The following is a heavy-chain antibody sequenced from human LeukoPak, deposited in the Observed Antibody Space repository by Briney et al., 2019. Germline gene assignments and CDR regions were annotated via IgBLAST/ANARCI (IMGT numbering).Heavy chain of an antibody. D-gene: IGHD4-23*01. J-gene: IGHJ4*02. CDR3: ARESSYGGELDY. CDR2: INPNSGGT. Sequence: ASVNVSCKSSGYTFTGCYMHWVRQAPGQGLEWMGWINPNSGGTNYAQKFQGRVTMTRDTSISTAYMELSRLRSDDTAVYYCARESSYGGELDYWGQGTLVTVSS. V-gene: IGHV1-2*02. CDR1: GYTFTGCY.